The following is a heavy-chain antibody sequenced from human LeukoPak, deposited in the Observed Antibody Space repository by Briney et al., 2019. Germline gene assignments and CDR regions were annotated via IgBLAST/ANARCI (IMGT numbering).Heavy chain of an antibody. CDR2: ISGSGGST. CDR1: GFTFSSYA. D-gene: IGHD5-24*01. V-gene: IGHV3-23*01. J-gene: IGHJ4*02. Sequence: PGGSLRLSCAASGFTFSSYAMSWVRQAPGKGLEWVSAISGSGGSTYYADSVKGRFTISRDNSKNTLYLQMNSLRAEDTAVYYCVSSSLETAVLDDWGQGTLVAVSS. CDR3: VSSSLETAVLDD.